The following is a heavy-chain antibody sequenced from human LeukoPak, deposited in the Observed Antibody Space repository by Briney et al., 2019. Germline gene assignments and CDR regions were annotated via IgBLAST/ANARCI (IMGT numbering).Heavy chain of an antibody. Sequence: SETLYLTCTVSGGSISSYYWSWIQQPPGKGLEWIGYIYYSGSTNYNPSLKSRVTISVDTSKNQFSLKLSSVTAADTAVYYCARDCSGGSCYGWYYMDVWGKGTTVTVSS. CDR2: IYYSGST. J-gene: IGHJ6*03. CDR1: GGSISSYY. CDR3: ARDCSGGSCYGWYYMDV. V-gene: IGHV4-59*01. D-gene: IGHD2-15*01.